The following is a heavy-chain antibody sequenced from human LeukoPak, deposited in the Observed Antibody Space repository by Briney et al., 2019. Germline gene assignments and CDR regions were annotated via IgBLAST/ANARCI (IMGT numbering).Heavy chain of an antibody. V-gene: IGHV3-11*01. CDR2: ISSSGSTI. D-gene: IGHD3-10*01. CDR1: GFTFSDYY. CDR3: ASYGEWIDAFDI. Sequence: GGSLRLSCAASGFTFSDYYMSWIRQAPGKGLEWVSYISSSGSTIYYADSVKGRFTISRDNAKNSLYLQMNSLRAEGTAGYYCASYGEWIDAFDIWGQGTMVTVSS. J-gene: IGHJ3*02.